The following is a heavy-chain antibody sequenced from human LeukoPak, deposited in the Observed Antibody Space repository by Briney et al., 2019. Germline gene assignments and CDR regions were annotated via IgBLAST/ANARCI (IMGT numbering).Heavy chain of an antibody. CDR2: IIPIFGTA. CDR1: GGTFSSYA. D-gene: IGHD3-3*01. Sequence: SVNVSCKASGGTFSSYAISWVRQAPGQGLEWMGGIIPIFGTANYAQRFQGRVTITADESTSTAYMELSSLRSEDTAVYYCARGPLRFLGGIDYWGQGTLVTVSS. V-gene: IGHV1-69*13. CDR3: ARGPLRFLGGIDY. J-gene: IGHJ4*02.